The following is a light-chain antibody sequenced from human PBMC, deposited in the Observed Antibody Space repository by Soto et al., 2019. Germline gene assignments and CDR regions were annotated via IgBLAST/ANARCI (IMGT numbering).Light chain of an antibody. Sequence: DIQMTQSPSTLSASVGDRVTITCRASQSIGSLLAWYHQKAGKAPKVLIYKASSLESGVPSRFSGSGSWTEFTLTISILQPDDFSTYYSQQYDSYPWAFGQGNKVEIK. CDR3: QQYDSYPWA. V-gene: IGKV1-5*03. J-gene: IGKJ1*01. CDR1: QSIGSL. CDR2: KAS.